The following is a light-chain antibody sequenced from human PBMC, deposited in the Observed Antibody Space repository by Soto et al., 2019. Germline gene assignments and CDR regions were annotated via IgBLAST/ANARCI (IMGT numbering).Light chain of an antibody. J-gene: IGKJ1*01. Sequence: LSQSPGTLSLSPGERATLSCRASQSVRSSFLAWYQQKPGQAPSLLIYGASSKATGIPDRFSGSGSGTDFTLTISRLEPEDFAVYYCQQYGSSGTFGQGTKVDVK. CDR1: QSVRSSF. V-gene: IGKV3-20*01. CDR2: GAS. CDR3: QQYGSSGT.